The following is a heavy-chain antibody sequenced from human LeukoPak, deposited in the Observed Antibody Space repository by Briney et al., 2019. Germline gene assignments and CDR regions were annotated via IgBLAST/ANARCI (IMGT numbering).Heavy chain of an antibody. CDR1: GFTVSSYA. Sequence: GGSLRLSCAASGFTVSSYAMHWVRQPIGKGLEWVSAIGTAGDTYYPGSVKGRFTISRENAKNSLYLQMNSLRAGDTAVYYCARDGFDIWGQGTMVTVSS. J-gene: IGHJ3*02. CDR3: ARDGFDI. CDR2: IGTAGDT. V-gene: IGHV3-13*01.